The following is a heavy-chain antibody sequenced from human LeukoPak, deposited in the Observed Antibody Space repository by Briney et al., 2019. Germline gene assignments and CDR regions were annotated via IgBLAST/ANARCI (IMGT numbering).Heavy chain of an antibody. Sequence: SQTLSLTCAISGDSVSSNSAAWNWIRQPPSRGLEWLGRTYYRSKWYNDYAVSVKSRITINPDTSKNQFSLQLNSVTPEDTAVYYCARAYSSSWYDWFDPWGQGTLVTVSS. J-gene: IGHJ5*02. D-gene: IGHD6-13*01. CDR3: ARAYSSSWYDWFDP. CDR2: TYYRSKWYN. CDR1: GDSVSSNSAA. V-gene: IGHV6-1*01.